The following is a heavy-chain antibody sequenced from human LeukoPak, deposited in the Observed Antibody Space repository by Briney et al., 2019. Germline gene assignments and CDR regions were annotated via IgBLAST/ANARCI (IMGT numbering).Heavy chain of an antibody. J-gene: IGHJ4*02. D-gene: IGHD6-13*01. CDR3: ARDLRAAVDY. V-gene: IGHV1-46*01. CDR2: INPSGGST. Sequence: ASVKVSCKASGYTFTSYYMHWVRQAPGQGLEWMGIINPSGGSTSYAQKLQGRVTMTTDTSTSTAYMELRSLRSDDTAVYYCARDLRAAVDYWGQGTLVTVSS. CDR1: GYTFTSYY.